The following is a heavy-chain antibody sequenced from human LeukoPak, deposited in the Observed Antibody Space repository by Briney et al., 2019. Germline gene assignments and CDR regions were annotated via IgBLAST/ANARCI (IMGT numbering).Heavy chain of an antibody. Sequence: GGSLRLSCAASGFTFSTHWMSWVRQAPGKAPEWVANIKQDGSEKYYVDSVKGRFTISRDNAKNSLYLQMNSLRAEDTAVYYCAKTYYYDSSGYYPNWGQGTLVTVSS. V-gene: IGHV3-7*01. D-gene: IGHD3-22*01. CDR3: AKTYYYDSSGYYPN. CDR2: IKQDGSEK. CDR1: GFTFSTHW. J-gene: IGHJ4*02.